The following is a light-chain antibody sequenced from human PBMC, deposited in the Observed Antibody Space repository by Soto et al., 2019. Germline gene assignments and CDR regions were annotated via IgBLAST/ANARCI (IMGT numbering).Light chain of an antibody. Sequence: DIQMTQSPSSLSASVGHMVSIACRARQTIGRYLNWYQQKPGKAPKLLIYAASSLQSGVPSRFSGSGSGTDFTLTISRLQPDDFATYYCQQYNTYWTFGQGTKVDIK. J-gene: IGKJ1*01. V-gene: IGKV1-39*01. CDR1: QTIGRY. CDR3: QQYNTYWT. CDR2: AAS.